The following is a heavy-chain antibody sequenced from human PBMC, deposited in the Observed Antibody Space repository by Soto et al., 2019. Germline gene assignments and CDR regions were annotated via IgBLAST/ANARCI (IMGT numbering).Heavy chain of an antibody. CDR2: INSDGSST. D-gene: IGHD2-2*01. CDR3: ARDQRRYCISTSCLHWFDP. V-gene: IGHV3-74*01. Sequence: EVQLVEYGGGLDQPGGSLRLSYAASGFTFSSYWMHWVRQAPGKGLVWVSSINSDGSSTSYADSVKGRFTISRDNAKNTLYLQMNSLRAEDTAVYYCARDQRRYCISTSCLHWFDPWGQGTLVTVSS. J-gene: IGHJ5*02. CDR1: GFTFSSYW.